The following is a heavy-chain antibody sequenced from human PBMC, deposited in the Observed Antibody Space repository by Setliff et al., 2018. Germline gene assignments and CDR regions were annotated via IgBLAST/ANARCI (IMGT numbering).Heavy chain of an antibody. D-gene: IGHD2-15*01. J-gene: IGHJ4*02. V-gene: IGHV3-23*01. Sequence: QPGGSLRLSCAASGFTFSSYSMNWVRQAPGKGLEWVSMISGSAQTTYYADSVKGRFTISRDNSKNTVYLEMNSLRAEDTAVYYCAKRGPYCSGGTCHYYFDYWGQGTLVTVSS. CDR2: ISGSAQTT. CDR1: GFTFSSYS. CDR3: AKRGPYCSGGTCHYYFDY.